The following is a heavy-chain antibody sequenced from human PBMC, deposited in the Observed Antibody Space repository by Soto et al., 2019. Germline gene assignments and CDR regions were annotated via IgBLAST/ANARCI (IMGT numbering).Heavy chain of an antibody. CDR3: TKQKGDSRTYNGVEV. CDR1: GDSVSSNSAA. CDR2: AYYRSQWYY. Sequence: PSQTLSLTCAISGDSVSSNSAAWNWIRQSPSRGLEWLGRAYYRSQWYYDSAVSVRSRITVIPDTSKNQFSLQLNSVTPEDTAVYYCTKQKGDSRTYNGVEVWGHGTTATVSS. V-gene: IGHV6-1*01. J-gene: IGHJ6*02. D-gene: IGHD2-21*02.